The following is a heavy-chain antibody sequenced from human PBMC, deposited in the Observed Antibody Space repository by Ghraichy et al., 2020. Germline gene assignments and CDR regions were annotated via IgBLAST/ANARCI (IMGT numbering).Heavy chain of an antibody. J-gene: IGHJ4*02. CDR1: GGSISSSNW. CDR3: ARVSWRAQYSSGWYADY. CDR2: IYDSGST. V-gene: IGHV4-4*02. D-gene: IGHD6-19*01. Sequence: SETLSLTCAVSGGSISSSNWWSWVRQSPGKGLEWIGEIYDSGSTNYNPSLKSRVIISVDKSKNQFSLKLSSVTAADTAVYYCARVSWRAQYSSGWYADYWGQGTLVTVSS.